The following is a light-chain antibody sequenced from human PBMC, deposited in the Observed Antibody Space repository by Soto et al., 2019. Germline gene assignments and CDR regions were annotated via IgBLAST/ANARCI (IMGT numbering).Light chain of an antibody. CDR1: QNIASA. CDR3: QQYRDWPPT. V-gene: IGKV3-15*01. CDR2: AAT. J-gene: IGKJ1*01. Sequence: EIVMTQSPATLSMSPGERATLSCRASQNIASALAWYQQKPGQVPRPLIYAATARAPGIPPSFSGSGTETKFTLTISSLQSEDVAVYYCQQYRDWPPTFGQGTKVDTK.